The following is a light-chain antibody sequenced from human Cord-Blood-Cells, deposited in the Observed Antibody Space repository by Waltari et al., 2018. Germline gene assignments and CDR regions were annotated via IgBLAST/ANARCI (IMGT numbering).Light chain of an antibody. Sequence: QSALTQPASVSGSPGQSITISCPGTRSDVGGYNYVSWYQQHPGKAPKLMLYEVSNRPSGVSNRFAGSKSGNTASLTISGLQAEDEADYYCSSYTSSSTLVFGGGTKLTVL. V-gene: IGLV2-14*01. CDR2: EVS. CDR3: SSYTSSSTLV. J-gene: IGLJ2*01. CDR1: RSDVGGYNY.